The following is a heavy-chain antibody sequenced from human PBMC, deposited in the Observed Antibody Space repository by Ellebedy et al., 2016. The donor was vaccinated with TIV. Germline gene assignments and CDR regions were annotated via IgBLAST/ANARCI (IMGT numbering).Heavy chain of an antibody. D-gene: IGHD1-20*01. V-gene: IGHV4-34*01. CDR2: INHRGST. Sequence: SETLSLTCAVYGGSFSGHSWSWIRQPPGKGLEWIGEINHRGSTSYNRSLRSRVTISIDTSKYQFSLRLSAVTAADTAVYYCARGNFQDVDLDHWYFDLWGRGTLATVSS. CDR1: GGSFSGHS. CDR3: ARGNFQDVDLDHWYFDL. J-gene: IGHJ2*01.